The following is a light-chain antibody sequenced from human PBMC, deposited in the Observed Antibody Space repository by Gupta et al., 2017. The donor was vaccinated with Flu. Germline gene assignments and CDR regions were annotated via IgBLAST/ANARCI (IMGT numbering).Light chain of an antibody. CDR3: SSYTSSYTFV. CDR1: SSDVGTYNR. CDR2: EVS. Sequence: QSALTQPPSVSGSPGQSVTISCTGTSSDVGTYNRVSWYQQSPGTAPKLMIYEVSNRPSGVSDRFSGLQGEDEADYYCSSYTSSYTFVFGTGTKVTVL. V-gene: IGLV2-18*02. J-gene: IGLJ1*01.